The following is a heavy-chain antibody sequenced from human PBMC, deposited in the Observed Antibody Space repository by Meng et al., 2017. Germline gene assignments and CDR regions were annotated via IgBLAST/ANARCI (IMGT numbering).Heavy chain of an antibody. D-gene: IGHD6-19*01. CDR1: GGSISSSTYN. CDR3: ATSISGWYYFNF. V-gene: IGHV4-39*01. Sequence: QLQLQESGPGLVKPSETLSLTCIVSGGSISSSTYNGGWISQPPGKGLEWIGSISDSGNTYYSPSLRSRVTISVDTSKNQFSLKLTSVAAADMAVYYCATSISGWYYFNFWGQGTLVTVSS. CDR2: ISDSGNT. J-gene: IGHJ4*02.